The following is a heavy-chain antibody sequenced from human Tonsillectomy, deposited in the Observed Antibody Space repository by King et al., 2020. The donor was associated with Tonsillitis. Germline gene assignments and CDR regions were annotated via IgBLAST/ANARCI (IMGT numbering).Heavy chain of an antibody. D-gene: IGHD5-18*01. CDR2: IYYSGST. CDR3: ARHGPMDTAMAYYYYYYMDV. V-gene: IGHV4-39*01. CDR1: GGSISSSSYY. J-gene: IGHJ6*03. Sequence: QLQESGPGLVKPSETLSLTCTVSGGSISSSSYYWGWIRQPPGKGLEWIGSIYYSGSTYYNPSLKSRLTISVDTSKNQFSLKLSSLTAADTAVYYCARHGPMDTAMAYYYYYYMDVWGKGTTVTVSS.